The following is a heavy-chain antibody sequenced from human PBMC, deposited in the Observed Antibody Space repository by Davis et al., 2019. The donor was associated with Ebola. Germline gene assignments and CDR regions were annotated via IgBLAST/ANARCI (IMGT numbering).Heavy chain of an antibody. J-gene: IGHJ5*02. CDR3: TTDLLWFRANGPGIWFDP. CDR2: IKSKTDGGTT. CDR1: GFTFSNAW. V-gene: IGHV3-15*01. D-gene: IGHD3-10*01. Sequence: GESLKISCAASGFTFSNAWMSWVRQAPGKGLEWVGRIKSKTDGGTTDYAAPVKGRFTISRDDSKNTLYLQMNSLKTEDTAVYYCTTDLLWFRANGPGIWFDPWGQGTLVTVSS.